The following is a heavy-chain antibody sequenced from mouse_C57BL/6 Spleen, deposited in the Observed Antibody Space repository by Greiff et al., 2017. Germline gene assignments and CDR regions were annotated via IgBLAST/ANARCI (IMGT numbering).Heavy chain of an antibody. Sequence: QVTLKVSGPGILQSSQTLSLTCSFSGFSLSTSGMGVSWIRQPSGKGLEWLAHTYWDDDKRYNPSLKSRRTISKDTSRNQVFLKITSVDTADTATDYCARGGTYYYGSSYVPAWFAYWGQGTLVTVSA. V-gene: IGHV8-12*01. D-gene: IGHD1-1*01. CDR1: GFSLSTSGMG. CDR3: ARGGTYYYGSSYVPAWFAY. CDR2: TYWDDDK. J-gene: IGHJ3*01.